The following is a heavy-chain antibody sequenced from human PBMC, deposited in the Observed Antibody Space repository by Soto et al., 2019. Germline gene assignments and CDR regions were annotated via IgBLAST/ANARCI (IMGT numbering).Heavy chain of an antibody. J-gene: IGHJ6*03. V-gene: IGHV4-34*01. CDR3: ARGRGLYQLLLAPMGYYYYYMDV. D-gene: IGHD2-2*01. CDR1: GGSFSGYY. CDR2: INHSGST. Sequence: QVQLQQWGAGLLKPSETLSLTCAVYGGSFSGYYWSWIRQPPGKGLEWIGEINHSGSTNYNPSLKSRVTISVDTSKNQFSLKLSSVTAADTAVYYCARGRGLYQLLLAPMGYYYYYMDVWGKGTTVTVSS.